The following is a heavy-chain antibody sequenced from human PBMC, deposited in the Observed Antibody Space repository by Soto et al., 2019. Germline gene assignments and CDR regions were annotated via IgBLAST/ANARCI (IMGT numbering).Heavy chain of an antibody. CDR3: AREGDGYNSVSYYYYGMDV. Sequence: QVQLVQSGAEVKKPGSSVKVSCKASGGTFSSYAISWVRQAPGQGLEWMGGIIPIFGTANYAQKFQGRVTITADKSTSTSYMELSSLRSEDTAVYYCAREGDGYNSVSYYYYGMDVRGQGTTVTVSS. V-gene: IGHV1-69*06. D-gene: IGHD5-12*01. CDR2: IIPIFGTA. CDR1: GGTFSSYA. J-gene: IGHJ6*02.